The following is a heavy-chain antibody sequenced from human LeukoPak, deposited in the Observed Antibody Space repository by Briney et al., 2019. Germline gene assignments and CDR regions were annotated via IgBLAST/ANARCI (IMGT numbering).Heavy chain of an antibody. V-gene: IGHV3-33*08. D-gene: IGHD6-19*01. CDR2: IWYDGSNK. Sequence: PGGSLRLSCAASGFTFSSYSMNWVRQAPGKGLEWVAVIWYDGSNKYYADSVKGRFTISRDNSKNTLYLQMNSLRAEDTAVYYCARDRFPKSIAVPYYWGQGTLVTVSS. CDR3: ARDRFPKSIAVPYY. CDR1: GFTFSSYS. J-gene: IGHJ4*02.